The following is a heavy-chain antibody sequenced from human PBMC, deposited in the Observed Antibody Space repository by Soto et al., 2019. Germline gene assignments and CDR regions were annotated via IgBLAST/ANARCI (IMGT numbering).Heavy chain of an antibody. CDR2: INHSGST. Sequence: SETLSLTCAVYGGSFSDYYWSWIRQPPGQGLDWIGEINHSGSTNLHPSLKSLVTISVDTSKNQSSLNLRSVTAAGTAVYYCATVYSPGRNPNHYYPYLEYWAQGTVVNVSS. J-gene: IGHJ4*02. CDR1: GGSFSDYY. V-gene: IGHV4-34*01. D-gene: IGHD3-22*01. CDR3: ATVYSPGRNPNHYYPYLEY.